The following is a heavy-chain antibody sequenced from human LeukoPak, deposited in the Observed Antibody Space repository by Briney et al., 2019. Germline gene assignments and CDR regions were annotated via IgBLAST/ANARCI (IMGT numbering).Heavy chain of an antibody. CDR2: VYYTGVT. J-gene: IGHJ5*02. CDR1: GGYIITSGHY. D-gene: IGHD4-23*01. V-gene: IGHV4-39*07. Sequence: SETLSLTCTVSGGYIITSGHYWGWIPQPPGKGLEWIGSVYYTGVTSTNPFFRSRMSISVDTSKKQFSLNLTSVTAADAAVYYCARQRSSSGGHSWYDPGGRGILVTVSS. CDR3: ARQRSSSGGHSWYDP.